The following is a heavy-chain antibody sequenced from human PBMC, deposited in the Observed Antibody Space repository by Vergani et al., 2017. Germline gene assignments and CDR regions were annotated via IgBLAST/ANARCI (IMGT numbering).Heavy chain of an antibody. Sequence: QLQLQESGPGLVKPSETLSLTCTVSGGSITTTNYYWGWIRQPPGKGLEWIGSIYYNGSTYCNPSLKSRVTISVDTSKNQFSLKLSSVTAADTAIYYCARQRSGSWYFLILDYWGQGTLVTVSS. V-gene: IGHV4-39*01. CDR2: IYYNGST. D-gene: IGHD6-13*01. CDR1: GGSITTTNYY. CDR3: ARQRSGSWYFLILDY. J-gene: IGHJ4*02.